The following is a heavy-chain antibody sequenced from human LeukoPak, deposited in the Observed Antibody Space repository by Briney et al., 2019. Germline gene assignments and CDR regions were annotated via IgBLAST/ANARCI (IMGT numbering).Heavy chain of an antibody. V-gene: IGHV4-4*07. CDR2: IYTSGST. CDR1: GGSISSYY. Sequence: PSETLSLTCTVSGGSISSYYWSWIRQPAGKGLEWIGRIYTSGSTNYNPSLKSRVTISVDKSKNQFSLKLSSVTAADTAVYYCARGYSSGWEQGLDYWGQGTLVTVSS. CDR3: ARGYSSGWEQGLDY. J-gene: IGHJ4*02. D-gene: IGHD6-19*01.